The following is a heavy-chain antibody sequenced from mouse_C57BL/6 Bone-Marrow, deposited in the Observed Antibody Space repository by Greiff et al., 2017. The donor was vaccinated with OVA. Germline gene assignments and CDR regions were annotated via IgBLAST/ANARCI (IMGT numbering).Heavy chain of an antibody. J-gene: IGHJ1*03. V-gene: IGHV1-63*01. CDR1: GYTFTNYW. CDR3: ARGLLRRYFDV. Sequence: QVQLKESGAELVRPGTSVKMSCKASGYTFTNYWIGWAKQRPGHGLEWIGDIYPGGGYTNYNEKFKGKATLTADKSSSTAYMQFSSLTSEDSAIYYCARGLLRRYFDVWGTGTTVTVSS. D-gene: IGHD1-2*01. CDR2: IYPGGGYT.